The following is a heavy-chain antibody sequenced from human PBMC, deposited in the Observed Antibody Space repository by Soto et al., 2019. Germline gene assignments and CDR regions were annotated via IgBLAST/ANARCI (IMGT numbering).Heavy chain of an antibody. CDR1: GGTVWSSS. J-gene: IGHJ4*02. CDR3: AIEYSSSPPYYPIGH. Sequence: ASGGTVWSSSVSGVRQEPGQGLEWMGGIIPIFGTANYAQKFQGRVTITADESTSTAYMELSSLRSEDTAVYYCAIEYSSSPPYYPIGHWGQGTLVTVSS. CDR2: IIPIFGTA. V-gene: IGHV1-69*01. D-gene: IGHD6-6*01.